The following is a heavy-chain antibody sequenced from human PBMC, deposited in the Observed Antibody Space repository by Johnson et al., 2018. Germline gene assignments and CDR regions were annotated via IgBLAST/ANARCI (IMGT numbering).Heavy chain of an antibody. Sequence: QVQLQESGPGLVKPSETLSLTCTISGGSISTYYWSWIRQPPGKGLEWIGYIYYSGITNYNPALKSRVTISVDTSKNQFSLKVRSVTVADTAVYYCAREDGSSDAFDIWGQGTMVTVSS. CDR2: IYYSGIT. V-gene: IGHV4-59*01. CDR1: GGSISTYY. CDR3: AREDGSSDAFDI. D-gene: IGHD6-13*01. J-gene: IGHJ3*02.